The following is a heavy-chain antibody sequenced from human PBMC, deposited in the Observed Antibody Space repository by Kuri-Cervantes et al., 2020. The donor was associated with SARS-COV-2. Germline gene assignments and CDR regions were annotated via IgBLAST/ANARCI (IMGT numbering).Heavy chain of an antibody. Sequence: LSLTCAASGFTFSSYAMSWVRQAPGKGLEWVSAISGSGGSTYYADSVKGRFTISRDNSKNTLYLQMNSLRAEDTAVYYCASTFLNFWSGYYEDVWGKGTTVTVSS. D-gene: IGHD3-3*01. V-gene: IGHV3-23*01. CDR3: ASTFLNFWSGYYEDV. CDR2: ISGSGGST. CDR1: GFTFSSYA. J-gene: IGHJ6*04.